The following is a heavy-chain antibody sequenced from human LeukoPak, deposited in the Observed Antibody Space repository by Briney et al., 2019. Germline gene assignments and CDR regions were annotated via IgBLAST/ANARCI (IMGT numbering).Heavy chain of an antibody. CDR1: GYNFNNYW. V-gene: IGHV1-2*06. CDR3: ARALRFGEFYFDY. CDR2: INPNSGGT. D-gene: IGHD3-10*01. J-gene: IGHJ4*02. Sequence: GESLKISCKGSGYNFNNYWIGWVRQAPGQGLEWMGRINPNSGGTNYAQKFQGRVTMTRDTSISTAYMGLSRLRSDDTAVYYCARALRFGEFYFDYWGQGTLVTVSS.